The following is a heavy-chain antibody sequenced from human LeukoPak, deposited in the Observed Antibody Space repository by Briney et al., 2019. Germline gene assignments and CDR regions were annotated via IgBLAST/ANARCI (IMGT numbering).Heavy chain of an antibody. CDR3: ARGEESLGYCSGGSCSYMDV. J-gene: IGHJ6*03. D-gene: IGHD2-15*01. V-gene: IGHV4-38-2*01. CDR2: IYHSGST. Sequence: GSLRLSCAASGFTFSSYSMNWVRQAPGKGLEWIGSIYHSGSTYYNPSLKSRVTISVDTSKNQFSLKLSSVTAADTAVYYCARGEESLGYCSGGSCSYMDVWGKGTTVTVSS. CDR1: GFTFSSYS.